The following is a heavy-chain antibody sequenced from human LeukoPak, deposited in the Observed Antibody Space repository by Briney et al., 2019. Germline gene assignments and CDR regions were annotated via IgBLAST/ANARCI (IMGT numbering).Heavy chain of an antibody. CDR1: GGTFSSYA. CDR3: ARDASAGTPEYFQH. J-gene: IGHJ1*01. D-gene: IGHD6-19*01. CDR2: IIPIFGIA. V-gene: IGHV1-69*04. Sequence: SVKVSCKASGGTFSSYAISWVRQAPGQGLEWMGRIIPIFGIANYAQKSQGRVTLTADKSTSTAYMELSSLRSEDTAVYYCARDASAGTPEYFQHWGQGTLVTASS.